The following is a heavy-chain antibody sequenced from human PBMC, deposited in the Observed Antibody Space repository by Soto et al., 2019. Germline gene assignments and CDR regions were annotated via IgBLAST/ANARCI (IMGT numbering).Heavy chain of an antibody. J-gene: IGHJ4*02. D-gene: IGHD6-13*01. CDR2: IRGKAYSATT. CDR1: GFTFGGYS. Sequence: PGGSLRLSCTASGFTFGGYSISWVRQAPWKGLEWVGSIRGKAYSATTEYAASAKDRFTISRDDSKSIAYLQMNSLKTEDTAVYYCARYSIAAELSDFDYLGRRTLVTVCS. CDR3: ARYSIAAELSDFDY. V-gene: IGHV3-49*04.